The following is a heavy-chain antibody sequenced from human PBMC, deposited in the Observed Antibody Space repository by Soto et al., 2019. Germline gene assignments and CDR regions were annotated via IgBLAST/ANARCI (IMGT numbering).Heavy chain of an antibody. CDR1: GYTFTSYA. J-gene: IGHJ6*02. V-gene: IGHV1-18*01. CDR2: ISASNGNT. D-gene: IGHD6-13*01. Sequence: QVQLVQSGDEVKKPGASVKVACKASGYTFTSYAINWLRQAPGQGLEWMGWISASNGNTNYAQKSQGRVTMTTDTSTSTAYMELRSLRPDDTAIYYCALPGVAAAGTDYYYFGMDVWGQGTTVTVSS. CDR3: ALPGVAAAGTDYYYFGMDV.